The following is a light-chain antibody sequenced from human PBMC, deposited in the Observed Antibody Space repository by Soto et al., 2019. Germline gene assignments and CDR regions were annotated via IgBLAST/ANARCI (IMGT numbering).Light chain of an antibody. CDR2: EVY. J-gene: IGKJ2*01. CDR3: QQYHSVPYT. Sequence: DIQMTQSPSTLSASPGDRVMMTCRASRDIHTWLAWYQQKPGKAPALLIFEVYKLKSGVPSRFSGSESEIDFPLTIHGLQPDDFATYYCQQYHSVPYTFGQGNKLEI. V-gene: IGKV1-5*03. CDR1: RDIHTW.